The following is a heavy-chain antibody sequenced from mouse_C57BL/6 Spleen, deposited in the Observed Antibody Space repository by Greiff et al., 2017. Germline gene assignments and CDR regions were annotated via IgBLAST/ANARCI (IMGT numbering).Heavy chain of an antibody. Sequence: EVKVVESGGGLVKPGGSLKLSCAASGFTFSDYGMHWVRQAPEKGLEWVAYISSGSSTIYYAATVKGRFTISRDNAKNTLFLQMTSLRSEDTAMXYCAGADSNYGSYFDYWGQGTTLTVSS. J-gene: IGHJ2*01. D-gene: IGHD2-5*01. CDR1: GFTFSDYG. CDR2: ISSGSSTI. CDR3: AGADSNYGSYFDY. V-gene: IGHV5-17*01.